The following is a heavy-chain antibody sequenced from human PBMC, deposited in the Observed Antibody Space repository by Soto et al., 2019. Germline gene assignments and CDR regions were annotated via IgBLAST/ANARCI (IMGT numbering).Heavy chain of an antibody. CDR1: GGTFSSYT. Sequence: QVQLVQSGAEVKKPGSSVKVXCKASGGTFSSYTISWVRQAPGQGLEWMGRIIPILGIANYAQKFQGRVTITADKSTSTAYMELSSLRSEDTXXXXXXXXXXXXGNSYWGQGTLVTVSS. V-gene: IGHV1-69*02. J-gene: IGHJ4*02. CDR2: IIPILGIA. D-gene: IGHD4-4*01. CDR3: XXXXXXXGNSY.